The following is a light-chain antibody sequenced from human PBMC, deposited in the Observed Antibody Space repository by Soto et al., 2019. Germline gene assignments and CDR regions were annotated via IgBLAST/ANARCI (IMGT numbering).Light chain of an antibody. CDR1: SSDVGSYNL. CDR2: EVS. J-gene: IGLJ1*01. CDR3: CSYAGSSTFYV. V-gene: IGLV2-23*02. Sequence: QSALTQPASVSGSPGQSITISCTGTSSDVGSYNLVSWYQQHPGKAPKLMIYEVSKWPSGVSNRFSGSKSGNTASLTISGLQADYEADYYCCSYAGSSTFYVCGTGTKLTGL.